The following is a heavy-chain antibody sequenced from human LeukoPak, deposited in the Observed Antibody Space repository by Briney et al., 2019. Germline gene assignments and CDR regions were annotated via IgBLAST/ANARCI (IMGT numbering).Heavy chain of an antibody. V-gene: IGHV1-69*13. D-gene: IGHD3-22*01. Sequence: SVKVSCKASGGTFSSYAISWVRQAPGQGLEWMGGIIPIFGTANYAQKFQGRVTITADESTSTAYMELSSLRSEDTAVYYCARSDAVIYYYYGMDVWGQGTTVTVAS. J-gene: IGHJ6*02. CDR1: GGTFSSYA. CDR3: ARSDAVIYYYYGMDV. CDR2: IIPIFGTA.